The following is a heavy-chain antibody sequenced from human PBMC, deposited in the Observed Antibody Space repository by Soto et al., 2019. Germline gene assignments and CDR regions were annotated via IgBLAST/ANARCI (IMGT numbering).Heavy chain of an antibody. J-gene: IGHJ6*02. CDR3: ARDQRSQAHPYYYYGLDV. Sequence: VQLLESGGGLVQPGGSLRLSCAASGFTFSSYAMSWVRQAPGKGLEWVAVISYDGSNIYYADSVKGRFTISRDNSKNTLFLQMNSLRAEDTAVYFCARDQRSQAHPYYYYGLDVWGLGTAVTVSS. CDR1: GFTFSSYA. CDR2: ISYDGSNI. V-gene: IGHV3-30-3*01. D-gene: IGHD3-10*01.